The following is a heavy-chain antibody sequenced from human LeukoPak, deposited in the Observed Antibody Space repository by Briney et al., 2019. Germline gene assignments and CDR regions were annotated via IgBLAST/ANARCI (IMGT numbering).Heavy chain of an antibody. CDR1: GFTFSNYA. J-gene: IGHJ6*02. CDR3: AKVPYSDYGAGRPPFMDV. Sequence: PGGSLRLSCAASGFTFSNYAVNWVRQAPGKGLEWVSGISASGASTYYADSVKGRFTISRDNSKNTLYLQMDSLRAEDTAIHYCAKVPYSDYGAGRPPFMDVWGQGTTVAVSS. V-gene: IGHV3-23*01. CDR2: ISASGAST. D-gene: IGHD3-10*01.